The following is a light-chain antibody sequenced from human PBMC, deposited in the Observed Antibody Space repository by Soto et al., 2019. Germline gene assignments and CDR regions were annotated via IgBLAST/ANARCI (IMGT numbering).Light chain of an antibody. Sequence: DIQMTQSPSTLSASVGDRVTITCRASQSISSWLAWYQQKLGRAPSLLIYDASSLESGVPSRFSGSGYGTEFTLTISSLQPDDFATYYCQHFRSFTITFGQGTRLEIK. J-gene: IGKJ5*01. V-gene: IGKV1-5*01. CDR1: QSISSW. CDR3: QHFRSFTIT. CDR2: DAS.